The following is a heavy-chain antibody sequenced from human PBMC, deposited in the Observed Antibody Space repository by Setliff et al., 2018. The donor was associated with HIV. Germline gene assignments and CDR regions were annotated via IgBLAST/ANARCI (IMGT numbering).Heavy chain of an antibody. V-gene: IGHV4-39*07. Sequence: SETLSLTCTVYGGSISGTNYVWGWIRQTPRKGLEWIGTIHYSGSTYHNPSLESRVTISVDKSKNQFSLKLSSVTAADTAVYYCARALIVARSGHFDYWGQGTLVTVSS. CDR2: IHYSGST. CDR3: ARALIVARSGHFDY. D-gene: IGHD6-6*01. J-gene: IGHJ4*02. CDR1: GGSISGTNYV.